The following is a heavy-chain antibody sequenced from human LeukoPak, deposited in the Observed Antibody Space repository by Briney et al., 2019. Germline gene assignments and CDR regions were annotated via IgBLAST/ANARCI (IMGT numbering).Heavy chain of an antibody. CDR1: GYTFTSYD. D-gene: IGHD3-3*01. Sequence: ASVMVSCKASGYTFTSYDINWVRQATGQGLEWMGWMNPNSGNTGYAQKFQGRVTMTRNTSISTAYMELSSLRSEDTAVYYCARFPNYDFWSGYYSVDYWGQGTLVTVSS. J-gene: IGHJ4*02. CDR3: ARFPNYDFWSGYYSVDY. V-gene: IGHV1-8*01. CDR2: MNPNSGNT.